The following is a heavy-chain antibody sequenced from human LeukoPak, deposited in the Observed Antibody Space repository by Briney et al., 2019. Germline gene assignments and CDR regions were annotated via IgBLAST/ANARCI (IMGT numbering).Heavy chain of an antibody. CDR3: ASLIGEMATIREY. CDR1: GGTFSSYA. D-gene: IGHD5-24*01. CDR2: IIPILGIA. Sequence: SVKVSCKASGGTFSSYAISWVRQAPGQGLEWMGRIIPILGIANYAQKFQGRVTITADKSTSTAYMELSSLRSEDTAVYYCASLIGEMATIREYWGQGTLVTVSS. V-gene: IGHV1-69*04. J-gene: IGHJ4*02.